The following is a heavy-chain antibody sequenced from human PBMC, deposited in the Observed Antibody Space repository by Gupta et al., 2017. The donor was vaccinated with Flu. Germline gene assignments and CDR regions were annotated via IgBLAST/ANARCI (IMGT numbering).Heavy chain of an antibody. CDR3: AKDIVTVTTFIGGFDY. CDR1: GFPFDGYT. CDR2: ISWDGGST. D-gene: IGHD4-17*01. J-gene: IGHJ4*02. Sequence: EVQLVESGGVVVQPGGSLRLSCAASGFPFDGYTMHWVRQAPGKGLEWVSLISWDGGSTYYADSVKGRFTISRDNSKNSLYLQMNSLRTEDTALYYCAKDIVTVTTFIGGFDYWGQGTLVTVSS. V-gene: IGHV3-43*01.